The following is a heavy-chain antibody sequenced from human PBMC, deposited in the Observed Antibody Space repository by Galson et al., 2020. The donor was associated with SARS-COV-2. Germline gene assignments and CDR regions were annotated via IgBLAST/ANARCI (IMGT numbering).Heavy chain of an antibody. Sequence: GESLKISCAASGFTFSSYSMNWVRQAPGKGLEWVSSISSSSSYIYYADSVKGRFTISRDNAKNSLYLQMNSLRAEDTAVYYCARAGDYSYYYYYMDVWGKGTTVTISS. CDR3: ARAGDYSYYYYYMDV. D-gene: IGHD4-17*01. J-gene: IGHJ6*03. V-gene: IGHV3-21*01. CDR2: ISSSSSYI. CDR1: GFTFSSYS.